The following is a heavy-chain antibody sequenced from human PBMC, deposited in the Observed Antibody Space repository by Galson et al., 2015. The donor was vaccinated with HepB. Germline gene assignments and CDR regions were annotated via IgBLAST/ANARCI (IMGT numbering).Heavy chain of an antibody. V-gene: IGHV1-24*01. Sequence: SCKVSGYTLTELSMHWVRQAPGKGLEWMGGFDPEDGETIYAQKFQGRVTMTEDTSTDTAYMELSSLRSEDTAVYYCATDFPAAVVRGVIWYFDLWGRGTLVTVSS. CDR3: ATDFPAAVVRGVIWYFDL. CDR2: FDPEDGET. CDR1: GYTLTELS. D-gene: IGHD3-10*01. J-gene: IGHJ2*01.